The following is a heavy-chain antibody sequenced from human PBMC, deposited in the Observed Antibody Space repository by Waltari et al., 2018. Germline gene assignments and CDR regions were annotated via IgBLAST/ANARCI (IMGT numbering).Heavy chain of an antibody. Sequence: EVQVVESGGDLVQPGGSLRLSCAVSGFAVTTNHMNWFRQAPGKGLEGFAVIKNDGRTTYPDSGKGRITISRDNSRNTVYLQMNSLRTEDTGVYYCARDVGGDGYSLFDFWGQGTLVTVSS. V-gene: IGHV3-66*02. D-gene: IGHD2-21*01. J-gene: IGHJ4*02. CDR1: GFAVTTNH. CDR2: IKNDGRT. CDR3: ARDVGGDGYSLFDF.